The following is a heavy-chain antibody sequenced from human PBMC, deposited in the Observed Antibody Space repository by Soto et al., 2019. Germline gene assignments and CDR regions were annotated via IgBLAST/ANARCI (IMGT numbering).Heavy chain of an antibody. V-gene: IGHV4-4*02. CDR2: IFHDGNT. D-gene: IGHD2-8*02. J-gene: IGHJ5*02. CDR3: ARHEGWTGPDQ. Sequence: QVHLQESGPGLVKPSETLSLTCAVSGASIGSGGWWSWVRQPPGKGLEWIAEIFHDGNTNYSPSLKSRVTISVDKSQNQFSLNVDSVTAADTAVYYCARHEGWTGPDQWGQGTLVTVSS. CDR1: GASIGSGGW.